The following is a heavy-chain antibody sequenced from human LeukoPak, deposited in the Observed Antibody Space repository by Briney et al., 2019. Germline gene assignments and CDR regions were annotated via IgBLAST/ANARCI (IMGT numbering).Heavy chain of an antibody. J-gene: IGHJ4*02. CDR3: ARVGYYDRSGYHGVFDS. D-gene: IGHD3-22*01. CDR2: ISDSGST. Sequence: SETLSLTCTVSGGSISSYYWSWIRQPPGKGLEWIGYISDSGSTNYNPSLKSRVTISVDSSTNQFSLKLTSMTAADTAVYYCARVGYYDRSGYHGVFDSWGQGTLVTVSS. CDR1: GGSISSYY. V-gene: IGHV4-59*01.